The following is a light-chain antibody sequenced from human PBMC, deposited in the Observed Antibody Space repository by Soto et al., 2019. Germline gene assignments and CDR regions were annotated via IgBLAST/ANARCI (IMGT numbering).Light chain of an antibody. V-gene: IGLV2-14*01. J-gene: IGLJ1*01. CDR3: SSYTSSSTLCV. CDR1: SSDVGGYDY. Sequence: QSALTQPASVSGSPGQSITISCSGTSSDVGGYDYVSWYQQHPGKAPKLIIYEVSNRPSGVADRFSGSKSGNRAYLTISGLQAEDEADYYCSSYTSSSTLCVFGSGTKLTVL. CDR2: EVS.